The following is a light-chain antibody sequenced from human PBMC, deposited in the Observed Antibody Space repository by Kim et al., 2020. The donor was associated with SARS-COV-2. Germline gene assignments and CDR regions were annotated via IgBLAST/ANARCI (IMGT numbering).Light chain of an antibody. CDR2: VDR. CDR3: LVWGRGSGVV. V-gene: IGLV3-1*01. J-gene: IGLJ2*01. Sequence: SYELTQPPAVSVSPGQTATITCSADKLGNTYVSWYQVRPGQSPLLVISVDRQRPSWIPERFSGANSGNTATLIISETQVTDEADYYCLVWGRGSGVVFGGGTQLTVL. CDR1: KLGNTY.